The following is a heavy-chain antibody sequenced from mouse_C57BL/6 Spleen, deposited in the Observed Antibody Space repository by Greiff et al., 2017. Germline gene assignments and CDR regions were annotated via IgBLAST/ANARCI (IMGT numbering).Heavy chain of an antibody. J-gene: IGHJ4*01. CDR1: GYSFTDYN. V-gene: IGHV1-39*01. CDR3: ARTYYSNYVYYAMDY. CDR2: INPNYGTT. D-gene: IGHD2-5*01. Sequence: EVQLQRSGPELVKPGASVKISCKASGYSFTDYNMNWVKQSNGKSLEWIGVINPNYGTTSYNQKFKGKATLTVDQSSSTAYMQLNSLTSEDSAVYYCARTYYSNYVYYAMDYWGQGTSVTVSS.